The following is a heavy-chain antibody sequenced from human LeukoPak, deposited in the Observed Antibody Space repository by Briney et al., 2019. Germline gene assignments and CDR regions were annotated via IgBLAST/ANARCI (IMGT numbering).Heavy chain of an antibody. Sequence: PSETLSLTCTVSDASISSDYWTWIRQPPGKGLEWIGYNSNSGSTKYNPSLKRRVTISVATSKKQLSLTLSSVTAADTAVYYCARHYDSSGYHLSPFDFWGRGILVTVSS. CDR3: ARHYDSSGYHLSPFDF. D-gene: IGHD3-22*01. V-gene: IGHV4-59*08. CDR1: DASISSDY. J-gene: IGHJ4*02. CDR2: NSNSGST.